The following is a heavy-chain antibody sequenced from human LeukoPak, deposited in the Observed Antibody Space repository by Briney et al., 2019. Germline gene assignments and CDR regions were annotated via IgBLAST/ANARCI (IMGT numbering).Heavy chain of an antibody. CDR3: ARDRAVPGRGYYFDY. J-gene: IGHJ4*02. CDR1: GFTVSSNH. V-gene: IGHV3-53*01. D-gene: IGHD6-19*01. Sequence: PGGSLRLSCAASGFTVSSNHMTWVRQAPGKGLEWVSTIYSGGNTYYADSVKGRFTISRDNSKNTLFLQMNSLRAEDTAVYYCARDRAVPGRGYYFDYWGQGTLVTVSS. CDR2: IYSGGNT.